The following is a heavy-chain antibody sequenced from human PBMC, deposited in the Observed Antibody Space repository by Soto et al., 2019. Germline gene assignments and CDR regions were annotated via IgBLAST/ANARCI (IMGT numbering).Heavy chain of an antibody. CDR3: ASKSSLNV. CDR2: IIPFFGTP. V-gene: IGHV1-69*12. CDR1: GGNLSKSS. D-gene: IGHD2-2*01. J-gene: IGHJ4*02. Sequence: QVQLVQSGAEVKKPGSSVKVSCKASGGNLSKSSITWVRQAPGQGLEWMGGIIPFFGTPNYAQKFQGRVTVIADESTNTAYMELSSLRSEDTAKYYCASKSSLNVWGQGTLVTVSS.